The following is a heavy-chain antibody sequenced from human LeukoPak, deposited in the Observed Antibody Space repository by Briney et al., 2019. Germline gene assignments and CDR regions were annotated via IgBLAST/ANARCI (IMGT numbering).Heavy chain of an antibody. CDR3: AKGGPTGHLRSPGRDW. CDR2: ISIGATKT. D-gene: IGHD2-21*01. V-gene: IGHV3-23*01. Sequence: GGALRLSCAVSRFTSSYYAISWVRQASGKGLECASYISIGATKTYYADSVRGRFTISRDASLYTLYLHMSSLRAEDTGLYYCAKGGPTGHLRSPGRDWWGQGTLVTVSS. CDR1: RFTSSYYA. J-gene: IGHJ4*02.